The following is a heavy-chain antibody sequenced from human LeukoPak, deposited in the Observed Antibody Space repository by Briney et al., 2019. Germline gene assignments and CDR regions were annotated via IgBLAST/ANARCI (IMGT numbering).Heavy chain of an antibody. V-gene: IGHV4-59*08. CDR3: ARLLSGYSYGHFYYGMDG. J-gene: IGHJ6*02. CDR1: GGSISSYY. Sequence: SETLSLTCTVSGGSISSYYWSWIRQPPGKGLEWIGYIYYSGSTNYNPSLKSRVTISVDTSKNQSSLKLSSVTAADTAVYYCARLLSGYSYGHFYYGMDGWGQGTTVTVSS. D-gene: IGHD5-18*01. CDR2: IYYSGST.